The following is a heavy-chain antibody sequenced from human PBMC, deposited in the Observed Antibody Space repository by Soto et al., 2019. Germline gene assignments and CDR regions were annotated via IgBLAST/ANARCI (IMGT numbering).Heavy chain of an antibody. CDR3: ATLGYCSTTSCHT. CDR2: INPNTGVT. CDR1: GYTFIGYY. J-gene: IGHJ4*02. D-gene: IGHD2-2*02. V-gene: IGHV1-2*02. Sequence: ASVKVSCKTSGYTFIGYYIHWVRQAPGQGLEWMGWINPNTGVTNYAQKFQGRVTMTRDTSISTAYMELSSLRSDDTAVFYCATLGYCSTTSCHTWGQGALVTVSS.